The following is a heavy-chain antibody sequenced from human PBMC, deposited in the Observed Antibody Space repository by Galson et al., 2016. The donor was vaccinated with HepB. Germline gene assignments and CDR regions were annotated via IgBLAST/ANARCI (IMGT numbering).Heavy chain of an antibody. CDR3: AKDLHHYCSSTTCYFVGGHYYYYGLDV. V-gene: IGHV3-30*18. J-gene: IGHJ6*02. D-gene: IGHD2-2*01. Sequence: SLRLSCAASQFSFRSYCMHWVRQASGKGLEWVAVISYDGSNEYYANSVKGRFTISRDNSKNTLYLQMNSLRAEDAAVYYCAKDLHHYCSSTTCYFVGGHYYYYGLDVWGRGTTVTVSS. CDR2: ISYDGSNE. CDR1: QFSFRSYC.